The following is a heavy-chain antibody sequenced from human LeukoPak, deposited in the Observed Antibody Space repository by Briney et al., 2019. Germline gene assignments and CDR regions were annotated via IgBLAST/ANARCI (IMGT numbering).Heavy chain of an antibody. CDR3: ARGGQGDGYSADDAFDI. Sequence: SQTLSLTCAISGDSVSSNSAAWNWIRQSPSRGLEWLGSRYYRSKWYNDYAVSVKSRITINPDTSKNQFSLQLNSVTPEDTAVYYCARGGQGDGYSADDAFDIWGRGTMVTVSS. CDR2: RYYRSKWYN. V-gene: IGHV6-1*01. CDR1: GDSVSSNSAA. J-gene: IGHJ3*02. D-gene: IGHD5-24*01.